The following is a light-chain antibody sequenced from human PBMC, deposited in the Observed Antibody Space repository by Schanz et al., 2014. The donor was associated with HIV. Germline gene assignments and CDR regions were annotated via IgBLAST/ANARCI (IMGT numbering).Light chain of an antibody. CDR2: DVS. Sequence: QSALTQPASVSGSPGQSITISCTGTRSDIGNYNYVSWYQQHPGRAPKLMIYDVSNRPSGVSNRFSGSKSGNTASLTISGLRAEDEADYYCSSYTSSSTPYVFGTGTKLTVL. CDR3: SSYTSSSTPYV. V-gene: IGLV2-14*03. CDR1: RSDIGNYNY. J-gene: IGLJ1*01.